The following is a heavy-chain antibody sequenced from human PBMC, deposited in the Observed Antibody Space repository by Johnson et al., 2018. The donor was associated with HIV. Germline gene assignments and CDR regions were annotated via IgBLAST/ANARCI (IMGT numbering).Heavy chain of an antibody. V-gene: IGHV3-30*02. J-gene: IGHJ3*02. D-gene: IGHD4-23*01. CDR1: GFTFSNYG. Sequence: QVQLVESGGGVVQPGGSLRLSCAASGFTFSNYGIHWVRQAPGKGLEWVAFIQYDGNHENYIDSVKGRFTISRDNSKNTLYLQMNSLRPEDTAVYYCATERAVVSANAFDIWGQGTMVTVFS. CDR2: IQYDGNHE. CDR3: ATERAVVSANAFDI.